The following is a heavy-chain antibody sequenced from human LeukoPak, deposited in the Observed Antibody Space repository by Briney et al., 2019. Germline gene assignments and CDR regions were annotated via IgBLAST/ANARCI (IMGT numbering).Heavy chain of an antibody. J-gene: IGHJ5*02. D-gene: IGHD1-26*01. V-gene: IGHV4-61*01. CDR1: GASVSSASY. Sequence: ASETLSLTCTVSGASVSSASYWSWIRQPPGKGVEWIAHIYNGVNTNYNPSLKSRVTISVDTSKNQFSLRLNSVTAADTAVYYCARSRAFNSGAFDPWGQGSLVTVSS. CDR3: ARSRAFNSGAFDP. CDR2: IYNGVNT.